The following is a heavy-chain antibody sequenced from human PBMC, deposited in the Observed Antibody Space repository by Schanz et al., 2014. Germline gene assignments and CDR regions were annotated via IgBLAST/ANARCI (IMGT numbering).Heavy chain of an antibody. CDR3: AKGRFGELSAFDI. CDR1: GFTFSSYG. Sequence: QVQLVESGGGVVQPGRSLRLSCAASGFTFSSYGMHWVRQAPGKGLEWVAVIWYDGSNKYYADSVKGRFTISRDNSKNTLCLQMNSLRAEDTAVYYCAKGRFGELSAFDIWGQGTMVTVSS. CDR2: IWYDGSNK. J-gene: IGHJ3*02. V-gene: IGHV3-33*06. D-gene: IGHD3-10*01.